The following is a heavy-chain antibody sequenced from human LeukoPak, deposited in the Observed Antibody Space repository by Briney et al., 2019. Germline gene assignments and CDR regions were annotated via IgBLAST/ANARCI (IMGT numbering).Heavy chain of an antibody. CDR2: ISYDGSNK. D-gene: IGHD3-3*01. V-gene: IGHV3-30*14. CDR3: ARDKRNYDFWSGKDPYYMDV. CDR1: GFTFSSYA. Sequence: GRSLRLSCATSGFTFSSYAMHWVRQAPGKGLEWVAVISYDGSNKYYADSVKGRFTISRDNSKNTLYLQMNSLRAEDTAVYYCARDKRNYDFWSGKDPYYMDVWGKGTTVTVSS. J-gene: IGHJ6*03.